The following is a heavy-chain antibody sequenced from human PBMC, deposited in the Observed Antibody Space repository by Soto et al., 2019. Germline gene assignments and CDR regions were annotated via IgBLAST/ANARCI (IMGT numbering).Heavy chain of an antibody. D-gene: IGHD3-16*01. CDR3: ANDQRMDDYGYGSDS. Sequence: VESGGGVVQPGRSLKLSCAASGFTSGRYCMHWVRQAPGKALEWVAVISYDGINKYYAYSVKGRFTISRDNSRNIVYLQVVNLRAEDTAVYYAANDQRMDDYGYGSDSWGQGTLVTVSS. CDR2: ISYDGINK. V-gene: IGHV3-30*18. J-gene: IGHJ5*01. CDR1: GFTSGRYC.